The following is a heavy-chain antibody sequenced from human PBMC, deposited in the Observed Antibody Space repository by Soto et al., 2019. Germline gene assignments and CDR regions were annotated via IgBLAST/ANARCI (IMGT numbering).Heavy chain of an antibody. CDR2: IIPIFGTA. Sequence: SVKVSCKASGGTFSSYAISWVRQAPGQGIEWKGGIIPIFGTANYAQKFQGRVTITADESTSTAYMELSSLRSEDTAVYYCARDSQDYDSSGYANHFDYWGQGTLVTVSS. D-gene: IGHD3-22*01. V-gene: IGHV1-69*13. J-gene: IGHJ4*02. CDR3: ARDSQDYDSSGYANHFDY. CDR1: GGTFSSYA.